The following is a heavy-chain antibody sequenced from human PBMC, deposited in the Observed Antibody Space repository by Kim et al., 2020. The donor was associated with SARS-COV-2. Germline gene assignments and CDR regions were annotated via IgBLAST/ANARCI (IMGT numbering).Heavy chain of an antibody. J-gene: IGHJ6*04. CDR2: INPSGGST. CDR1: GYTFTSYY. CDR3: ARDQPYYDFWSGPPGYGMDV. Sequence: ASVKVSCKASGYTFTSYYMHWVRQAPGQGLEWMGMINPSGGSTSYAQKFQGRVTMTRDTSTSTVYMELSSLRSEDTAVYYCARDQPYYDFWSGPPGYGMDVWGRGTTDSVST. V-gene: IGHV1-46*01. D-gene: IGHD3-3*01.